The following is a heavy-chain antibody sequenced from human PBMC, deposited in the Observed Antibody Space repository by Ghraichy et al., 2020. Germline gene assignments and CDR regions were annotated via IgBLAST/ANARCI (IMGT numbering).Heavy chain of an antibody. D-gene: IGHD2-8*01. J-gene: IGHJ5*02. CDR1: GFTFSNYA. V-gene: IGHV3-23*01. CDR2: IRGSGENT. Sequence: GGSLRLSCAASGFTFSNYAMNWVRQAPWKGLEWVSGIRGSGENTYYVDSVKGRFTISRDNSKNTLYLQMKSLRVEDTAVYYCAKGNGINHYNWLDPWGQGTLVTVSS. CDR3: AKGNGINHYNWLDP.